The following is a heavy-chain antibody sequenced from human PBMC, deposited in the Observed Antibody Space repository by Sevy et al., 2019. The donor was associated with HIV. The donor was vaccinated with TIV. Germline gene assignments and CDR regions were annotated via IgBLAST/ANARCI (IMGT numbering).Heavy chain of an antibody. J-gene: IGHJ4*02. Sequence: GGSLRLSCAASGFTFSSYWLNWVRQAPGKGLEWVANIKQDGSERYYVDSVKGRFTMSRDNAKNSLYLQMNSLRAEDTAVYYCARGSFGSSASCYAGGYHYWGQGTLVTVSS. V-gene: IGHV3-7*01. CDR3: ARGSFGSSASCYAGGYHY. D-gene: IGHD2-2*01. CDR1: GFTFSSYW. CDR2: IKQDGSER.